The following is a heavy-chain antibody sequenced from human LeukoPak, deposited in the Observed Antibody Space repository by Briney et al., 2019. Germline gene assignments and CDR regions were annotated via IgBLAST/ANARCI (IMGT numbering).Heavy chain of an antibody. CDR2: INHSGST. D-gene: IGHD2-2*01. J-gene: IGHJ4*02. V-gene: IGHV4-34*01. CDR1: GGSFSGYY. Sequence: SETLSLTCAVYGGSFSGYYWSWIRQPPGKGLEWIGEINHSGSTNYNPSLKSRVTISVDTSKNQFSLKLSSVTAADTAVYYCAGISSSTSSVDYWGQGTLVTVSS. CDR3: AGISSSTSSVDY.